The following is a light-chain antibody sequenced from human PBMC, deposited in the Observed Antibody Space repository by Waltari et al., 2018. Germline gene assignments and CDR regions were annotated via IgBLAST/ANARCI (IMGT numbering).Light chain of an antibody. CDR3: GTWDSSLIAGV. CDR2: EKN. Sequence: SVLTQPPSVSAAPGQKVTISCSGSSSNIGNNYVSWYQQLPETAPKLLIYEKNERPAGPPDRFSRHKAGTAATLGITGLQTGDDADDYCGTWDSSLIAGVFGGGTRLTVL. CDR1: SSNIGNNY. V-gene: IGLV1-51*02. J-gene: IGLJ7*01.